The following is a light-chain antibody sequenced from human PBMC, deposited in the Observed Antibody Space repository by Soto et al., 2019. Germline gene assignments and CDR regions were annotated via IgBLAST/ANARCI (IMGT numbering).Light chain of an antibody. CDR1: QSLSSTY. J-gene: IGKJ1*01. Sequence: IVLTQSPGTLSLSPGERATLSCRASQSLSSTYLVWYQQKAGQAPRIXIYGASVRATGIPDRFSGSGSGTEFTLTISRLEPEDFGMYYCQQFSSSPWTFGQGTKVDIK. V-gene: IGKV3-20*01. CDR2: GAS. CDR3: QQFSSSPWT.